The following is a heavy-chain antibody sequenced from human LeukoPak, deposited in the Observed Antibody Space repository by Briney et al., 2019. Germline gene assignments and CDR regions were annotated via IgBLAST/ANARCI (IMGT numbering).Heavy chain of an antibody. CDR1: GFTFNSYD. Sequence: GGSLRLSCAASGFTFNSYDMHWVRQAPGKGLEGVSAISSGSSYIYYADSMKGRFTLSRDNAENSLYLQMNSLRAEDTAVYFCARGEEKATITGLDSWGQGTLVTVSS. D-gene: IGHD5-24*01. J-gene: IGHJ4*02. CDR2: ISSGSSYI. CDR3: ARGEEKATITGLDS. V-gene: IGHV3-21*01.